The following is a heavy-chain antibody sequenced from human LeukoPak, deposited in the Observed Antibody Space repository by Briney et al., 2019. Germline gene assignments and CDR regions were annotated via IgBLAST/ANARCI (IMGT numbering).Heavy chain of an antibody. CDR1: GGSISSSSYY. CDR3: ARVVDYSNYGGYY. CDR2: IYYSGST. D-gene: IGHD4-11*01. J-gene: IGHJ4*02. Sequence: SETLSLTCTVSGGSISSSSYYWGWIRQPPGKGLEWIGSIYYSGSTYYNPSLKSRVTIPVDTSKNQFSLKLSSVTAADTAVYYCARVVDYSNYGGYYWGQGTLVTVSS. V-gene: IGHV4-39*07.